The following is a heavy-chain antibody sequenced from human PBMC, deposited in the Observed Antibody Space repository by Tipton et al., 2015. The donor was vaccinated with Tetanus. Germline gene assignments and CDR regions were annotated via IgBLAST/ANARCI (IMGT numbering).Heavy chain of an antibody. Sequence: GLVKPSETLSLTCAVYGGSFSGYYWSWIRQPPGKGLEWIGEINHSGSTNYNPSLKSRVTISVDTSKNQFSLKLSSVTAADTAVYYCARGPRISDSSGWYYFDYWGQGTLVTVSS. CDR2: INHSGST. J-gene: IGHJ4*02. CDR3: ARGPRISDSSGWYYFDY. V-gene: IGHV4-34*01. D-gene: IGHD6-19*01. CDR1: GGSFSGYY.